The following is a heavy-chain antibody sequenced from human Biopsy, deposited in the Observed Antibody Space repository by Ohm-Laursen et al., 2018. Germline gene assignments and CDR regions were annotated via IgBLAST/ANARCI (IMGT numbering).Heavy chain of an antibody. V-gene: IGHV1-46*01. CDR2: ISPSGATT. CDR1: GNTFAIYH. CDR3: ARAGVGSDGTDSYYYGMDV. D-gene: IGHD5-24*01. Sequence: GASVKVSCKASGNTFAIYHIHWVRQAPGQGLEWMGAISPSGATTSFSQKFQGRITMTRDTSTGTVYMDLNRLGSEDTAVYYCARAGVGSDGTDSYYYGMDVWGPGTTVTVSS. J-gene: IGHJ6*02.